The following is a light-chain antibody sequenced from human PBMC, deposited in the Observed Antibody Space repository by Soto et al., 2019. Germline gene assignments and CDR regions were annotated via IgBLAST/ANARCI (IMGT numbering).Light chain of an antibody. CDR2: AAS. CDR3: LQDYNYPWK. J-gene: IGKJ1*01. Sequence: AIQMTQSPSSLSASVGDRVTITCRASQGSRTDLGWSQQKPGKTPKLLNYAASSLQSRVPSRFSASGSRTYFTLTITSLQPEDFATDYCLQDYNYPWKFGQGAKVEIK. V-gene: IGKV1-6*01. CDR1: QGSRTD.